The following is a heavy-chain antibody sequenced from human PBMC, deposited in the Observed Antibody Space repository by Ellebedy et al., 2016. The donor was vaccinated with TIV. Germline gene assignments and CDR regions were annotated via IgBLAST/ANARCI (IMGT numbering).Heavy chain of an antibody. CDR3: ARAIYGASYL. Sequence: GESLKLSCTASGFTLPNYWMTWVRQAPGKGLEWVANINEDGTKKHYVDSVKGRFTISRDNAGNSLYLQMNSLGAEDTAVYYCARAIYGASYLWGRGTLVIVSS. V-gene: IGHV3-7*01. J-gene: IGHJ2*01. D-gene: IGHD4-17*01. CDR2: INEDGTKK. CDR1: GFTLPNYW.